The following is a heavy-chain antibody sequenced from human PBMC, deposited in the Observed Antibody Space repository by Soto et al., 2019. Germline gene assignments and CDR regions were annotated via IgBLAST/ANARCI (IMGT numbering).Heavy chain of an antibody. CDR3: AKDAGARGSYYFDY. D-gene: IGHD1-26*01. J-gene: IGHJ4*02. V-gene: IGHV3-30*18. Sequence: PGGSLRLSCAASGYTFSSYGMHWVRQAPGKGLEWVAIISHDGSNKDYVDSVKGRFTISRDNSKNNLYLQMNSLRPEDTAVYYCAKDAGARGSYYFDYWGQGTLVTVSS. CDR1: GYTFSSYG. CDR2: ISHDGSNK.